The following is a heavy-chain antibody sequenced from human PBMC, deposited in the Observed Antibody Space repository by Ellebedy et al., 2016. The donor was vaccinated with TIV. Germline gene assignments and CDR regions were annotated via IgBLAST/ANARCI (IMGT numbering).Heavy chain of an antibody. CDR2: ISSSSSTI. CDR3: ARDRGGWIDS. V-gene: IGHV3-48*02. CDR1: GFTFKTYS. J-gene: IGHJ6*02. D-gene: IGHD3-9*01. Sequence: GGSLRLSCAASGFTFKTYSMNWVRQAPGKGLEWVSYISSSSSTIYQADSVRGQFTISRDNAKNSLFLQMSSLRDEDTAVFYCARDRGGWIDSWGQGTTVTVSS.